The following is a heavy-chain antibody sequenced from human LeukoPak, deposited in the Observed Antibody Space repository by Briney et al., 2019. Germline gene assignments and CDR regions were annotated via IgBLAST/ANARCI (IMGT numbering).Heavy chain of an antibody. CDR2: IYYSGST. CDR3: ARAAAGTESVDY. CDR1: GYSISSGYY. D-gene: IGHD6-13*01. Sequence: SETLSLTCTVSGYSISSGYYWGWIRQPPGKGLEWIGYIYYSGSTNYNPSLKSRVTISVDTSKNQFSLKLSSVTAADTAVYYCARAAAGTESVDYWGQGTLVTVSS. V-gene: IGHV4-61*01. J-gene: IGHJ4*02.